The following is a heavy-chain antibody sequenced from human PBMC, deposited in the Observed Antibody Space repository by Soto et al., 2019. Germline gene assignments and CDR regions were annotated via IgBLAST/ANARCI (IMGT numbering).Heavy chain of an antibody. CDR1: GGTFSSYT. D-gene: IGHD6-19*01. Sequence: GASVKVSCKASGGTFSSYTISWVRQAPGQGLEWMGRIIPILGIANYAQKFQGRVTITADKSTSTAYMELSSPRSEDTAVYYCARVVAVAGTSNQINWFDPWGQGTLVTVS. J-gene: IGHJ5*02. CDR2: IIPILGIA. CDR3: ARVVAVAGTSNQINWFDP. V-gene: IGHV1-69*02.